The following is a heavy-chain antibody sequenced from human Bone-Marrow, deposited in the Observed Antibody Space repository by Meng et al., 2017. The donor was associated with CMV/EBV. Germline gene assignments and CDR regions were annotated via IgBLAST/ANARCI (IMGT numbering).Heavy chain of an antibody. D-gene: IGHD3-3*01. CDR1: GFTFSSYS. Sequence: GGSLRLSCAASGFTFSSYSMNWVRQAPGKGLEWVSSISSSSSYIYYADSVKGRFTISRDNAKNSLYLQMNSLRAEDTAVYYCARELLFPPDYDFWSGYFIGYYYYGMDVWGQGTTVTVSS. CDR3: ARELLFPPDYDFWSGYFIGYYYYGMDV. V-gene: IGHV3-21*01. J-gene: IGHJ6*02. CDR2: ISSSSSYI.